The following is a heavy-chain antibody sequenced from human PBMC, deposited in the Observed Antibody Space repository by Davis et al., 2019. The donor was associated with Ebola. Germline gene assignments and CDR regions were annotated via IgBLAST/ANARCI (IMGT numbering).Heavy chain of an antibody. CDR2: IGTAGDT. J-gene: IGHJ6*02. CDR1: GFTFSSYD. Sequence: GESLKISCAASGFTFSSYDMHWVRQATGKGLEWVSAIGTAGDTYYPGSVKGRFTISRDNAKNTLYLQMNSLRAEDTAVYYCARENWVAATHHYYYGMDVWGQGTTVTVSS. V-gene: IGHV3-13*01. D-gene: IGHD2-15*01. CDR3: ARENWVAATHHYYYGMDV.